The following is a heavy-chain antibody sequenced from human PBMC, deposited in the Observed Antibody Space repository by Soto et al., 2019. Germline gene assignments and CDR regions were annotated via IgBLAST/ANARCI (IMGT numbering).Heavy chain of an antibody. CDR1: GGSFSGYY. J-gene: IGHJ6*02. CDR3: ARRGITMIVVVITTAMYYYYGMDV. D-gene: IGHD3-22*01. CDR2: INHSGST. Sequence: QVQLQQWGAGLLKPSETLSLTCAVYGGSFSGYYWSWIRQPPGKGLEWIGEINHSGSTNYNPSLKRRVTISVDTSKNQFSLKLSSVTAADTAVYYCARRGITMIVVVITTAMYYYYGMDVWGQGTTVTVSS. V-gene: IGHV4-34*01.